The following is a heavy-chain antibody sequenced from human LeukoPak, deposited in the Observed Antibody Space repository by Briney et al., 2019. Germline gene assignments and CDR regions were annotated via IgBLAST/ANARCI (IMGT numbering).Heavy chain of an antibody. V-gene: IGHV4-34*01. J-gene: IGHJ4*02. D-gene: IGHD6-13*01. CDR3: ASAWIAAAGSIDY. CDR2: INHSGST. CDR1: GGSFSGYY. Sequence: SETLSLTCAVYGGSFSGYYWSWIRQPPGKGLEWIGEINHSGSTNYNPSLKSRVTISVDTSKNQFSLKLSSVTAADTAVYYCASAWIAAAGSIDYWGQGILVTVSS.